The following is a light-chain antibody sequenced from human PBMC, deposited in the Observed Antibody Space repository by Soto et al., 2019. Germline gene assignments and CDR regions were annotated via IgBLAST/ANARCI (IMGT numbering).Light chain of an antibody. V-gene: IGKV2-30*02. CDR3: MQGTHWPIT. CDR1: QSLVHSDGIAY. CDR2: KVP. Sequence: DVVMTQSPLSLPVTLGQPASISCRSNQSLVHSDGIAYFSWFQQRPGRSPRRLIYKVPNRDSGVPARFSGSGSGTDFALKISRVEAEDVGVYYCMQGTHWPITFGQGTRLEMK. J-gene: IGKJ5*01.